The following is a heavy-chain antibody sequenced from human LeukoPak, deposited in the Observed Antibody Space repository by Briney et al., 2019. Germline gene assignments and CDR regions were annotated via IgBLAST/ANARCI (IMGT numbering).Heavy chain of an antibody. V-gene: IGHV3-33*01. J-gene: IGHJ3*02. CDR3: ARDRVYSSGWYSAFDI. D-gene: IGHD6-19*01. CDR1: GFTFSSYG. Sequence: GGSLRLSCAASGFTFSSYGMHWVRQAPGKGLEWVAVIRYDGSNKYYADSVKGRFTISRDNSKNTLYLQMNSLRAEDTAVYYCARDRVYSSGWYSAFDIWGQGTMVTVSS. CDR2: IRYDGSNK.